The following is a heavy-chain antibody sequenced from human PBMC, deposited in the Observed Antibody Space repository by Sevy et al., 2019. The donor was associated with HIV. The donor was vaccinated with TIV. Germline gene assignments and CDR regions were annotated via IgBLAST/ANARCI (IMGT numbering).Heavy chain of an antibody. CDR2: IYYSGST. J-gene: IGHJ4*02. V-gene: IGHV4-39*01. CDR1: GGSISSSSYY. Sequence: SETLSLTCTVSGGSISSSSYYWGWLRQPPGKGLEWIGSIYYSGSTYYNPSLKSRVTISVDTSKNQSSLMLSSITAADTAVYYYAGHWKEDYYDLDDWGQGTLVTVSS. CDR3: AGHWKEDYYDLDD. D-gene: IGHD3-22*01.